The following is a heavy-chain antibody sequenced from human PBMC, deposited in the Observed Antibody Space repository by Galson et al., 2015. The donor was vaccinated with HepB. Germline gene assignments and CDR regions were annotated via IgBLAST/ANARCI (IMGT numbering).Heavy chain of an antibody. J-gene: IGHJ4*02. CDR3: ARDLGRVVRGMGGDY. CDR2: INAGNGNT. D-gene: IGHD3-10*01. CDR1: GYTFTSYA. Sequence: SVKVSCKASGYTFTSYAMHWVRQAPGQRLEWMGWINAGNGNTKYSQKFQGRVTITRDTSASTAYMELSSLRSEDTAVYYCARDLGRVVRGMGGDYWGQGTLVTVSS. V-gene: IGHV1-3*01.